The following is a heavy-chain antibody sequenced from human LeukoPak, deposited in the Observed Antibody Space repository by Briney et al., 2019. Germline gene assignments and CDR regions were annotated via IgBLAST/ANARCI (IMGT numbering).Heavy chain of an antibody. V-gene: IGHV1-46*01. Sequence: GASVKVSCTASGYTFTSYYMHWVRQAPGQGLEWMGIINPSGGSTSYAQKFQGRVTMTRDTSTSTVYMELSSLRSEDTAVYYCAVSGWYLRSPDYRGQGTLVTVSS. CDR1: GYTFTSYY. CDR2: INPSGGST. D-gene: IGHD6-19*01. J-gene: IGHJ4*02. CDR3: AVSGWYLRSPDY.